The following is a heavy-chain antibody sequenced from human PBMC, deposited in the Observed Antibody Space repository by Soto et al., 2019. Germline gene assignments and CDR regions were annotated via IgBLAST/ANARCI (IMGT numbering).Heavy chain of an antibody. D-gene: IGHD1-26*01. CDR2: VYDSGST. Sequence: QVQLQESGPGVVKPSETLSLTCTVTGASVINDYWNWIRQPPGKGLEWIGFVYDSGSTSYNSSLNSRLTILVDTAKNQFSLKLSSVTAADTAVYYCVRQVGATGSYSYAVWGQGTMVTVSS. J-gene: IGHJ3*01. CDR1: GASVINDY. CDR3: VRQVGATGSYSYAV. V-gene: IGHV4-59*02.